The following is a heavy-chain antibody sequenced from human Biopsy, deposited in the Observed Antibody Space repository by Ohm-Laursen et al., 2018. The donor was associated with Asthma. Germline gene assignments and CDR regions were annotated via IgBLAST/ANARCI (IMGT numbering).Heavy chain of an antibody. J-gene: IGHJ6*02. CDR2: ISVYNGNT. CDR1: GYTFNSAG. D-gene: IGHD3-10*01. Sequence: SVKVSCKTSGYTFNSAGITWVRQAPGQGLEWMGWISVYNGNTKVAQKLQDRVTMTTDTSTSTAYMELRSLRSDDTAVYFCAKAVDYSHYYGIDVWGQGTTVTVS. V-gene: IGHV1-18*01. CDR3: AKAVDYSHYYGIDV.